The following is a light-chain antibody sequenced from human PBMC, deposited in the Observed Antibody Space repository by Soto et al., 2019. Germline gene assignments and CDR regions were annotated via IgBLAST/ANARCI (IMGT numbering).Light chain of an antibody. Sequence: EIVMTQSPATLSVSPGERATLSCRASQSVGSNLAWYQQKPGQAPRVLIYGASTRATGIPARFSSSGSGAEFTLTISSLQSEDFALYYCQQYNHWPLTFGGGTKVDIK. CDR1: QSVGSN. J-gene: IGKJ4*01. V-gene: IGKV3-15*01. CDR2: GAS. CDR3: QQYNHWPLT.